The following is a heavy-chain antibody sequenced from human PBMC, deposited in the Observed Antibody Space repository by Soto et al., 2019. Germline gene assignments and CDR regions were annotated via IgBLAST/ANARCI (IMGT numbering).Heavy chain of an antibody. CDR1: GYIFTSND. CDR2: MNPKSGDT. CDR3: ARGRPGGGVKRSWFDP. V-gene: IGHV1-8*02. Sequence: QVQLVQSGAEVKKPGDSVKVSCKASGYIFTSNDIYWVRQATGQGLEWMGWMNPKSGDTGYAQKFQDRLVLTRDTSTRTAYMEVTSLTYEDTGVYYCARGRPGGGVKRSWFDPWGQGTLVTVSS. D-gene: IGHD2-8*02. J-gene: IGHJ5*02.